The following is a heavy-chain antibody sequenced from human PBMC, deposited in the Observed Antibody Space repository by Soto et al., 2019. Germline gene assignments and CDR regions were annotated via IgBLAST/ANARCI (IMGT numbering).Heavy chain of an antibody. V-gene: IGHV3-30*03. D-gene: IGHD5-18*01. CDR2: ISYDGSNK. J-gene: IGHJ3*02. CDR1: GFTFSSYG. CDR3: ARDLLPSDTAMGPSDAFDI. Sequence: PGGSLRLSCAASGFTFSSYGMHWVRQAPGKGLEWVAVISYDGSNKYYADSVKGRFTISRDNAKNSLYLQMNSLRAEDTAVYYCARDLLPSDTAMGPSDAFDIWGQGTMVTVSS.